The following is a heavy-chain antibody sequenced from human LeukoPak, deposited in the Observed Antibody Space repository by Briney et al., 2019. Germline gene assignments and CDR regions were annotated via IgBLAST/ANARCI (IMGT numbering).Heavy chain of an antibody. CDR2: ISGSGGST. J-gene: IGHJ4*02. CDR1: GYTFDDYA. Sequence: GGSLRLSCAASGYTFDDYAMHWVRQAPGKGLEWVSGISGSGGSTYYADSVKGRFTISRDNSKNTLYLQMNSLRAEDTAVYYCAKQPNYYDSSGYPSYYFDYWGQGTLVTVSS. D-gene: IGHD3-22*01. CDR3: AKQPNYYDSSGYPSYYFDY. V-gene: IGHV3-23*01.